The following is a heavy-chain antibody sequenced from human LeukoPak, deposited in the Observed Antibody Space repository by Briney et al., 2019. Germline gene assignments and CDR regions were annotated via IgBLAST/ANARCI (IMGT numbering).Heavy chain of an antibody. CDR1: GYTFTGYY. Sequence: ASVKVSCKASGYTFTGYYMHWVRQAPGQGLEWMGWINPNSGGTNYAQKFQGRVTMTRDTSISTAYMELSRLRSDDTVVYYCARGVMITFGGVIVIARYYWGQGTLVTVSS. CDR2: INPNSGGT. CDR3: ARGVMITFGGVIVIARYY. V-gene: IGHV1-2*02. D-gene: IGHD3-16*02. J-gene: IGHJ4*02.